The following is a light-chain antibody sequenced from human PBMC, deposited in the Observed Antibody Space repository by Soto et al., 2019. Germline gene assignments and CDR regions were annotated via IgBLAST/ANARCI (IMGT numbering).Light chain of an antibody. CDR3: QVWDSSSDHVE. Sequence: SYELTQPPSVSVAPGQTAMMTCGGNNIGSKTVHWYQQKPGQAPVLVVYDDRARPSGIPERFSGSNSGNTATLTISTVAVGDEADYYCQVWDSSSDHVEFGGGTKLTFL. J-gene: IGLJ2*01. CDR1: NIGSKT. CDR2: DDR. V-gene: IGLV3-21*02.